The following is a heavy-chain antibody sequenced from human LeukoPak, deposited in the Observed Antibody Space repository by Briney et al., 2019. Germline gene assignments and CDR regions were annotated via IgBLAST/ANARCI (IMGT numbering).Heavy chain of an antibody. CDR3: RWGSGYFDY. J-gene: IGHJ4*02. CDR1: GFTFSSYAM. V-gene: IGHV4-4*02. Sequence: PGGSLRLSCAASGFTFSSYAMSWVRQPPGKGLEWIGEIYHSGSTNYNPSLKSRVTISVDKSKNQFSLKLSSVTAADTAVYCARWGSGYFDYWGQGTQVTVSS. D-gene: IGHD6-19*01. CDR2: IYHSGST.